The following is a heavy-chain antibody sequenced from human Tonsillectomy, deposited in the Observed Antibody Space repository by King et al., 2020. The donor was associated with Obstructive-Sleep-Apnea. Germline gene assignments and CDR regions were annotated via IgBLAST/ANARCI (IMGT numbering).Heavy chain of an antibody. V-gene: IGHV4-34*01. J-gene: IGHJ4*02. CDR1: GGSFSVYS. D-gene: IGHD4-17*01. CDR2: INHSGSA. Sequence: VQLQQWGAGLLKPSETLSLTCAVYGGSFSVYSLSWIRQPPGKGLEWIGEINHSGSATYNPSPKNRVTISVETSKNQLSLKLSSVTAADTAVYYCASGEVYYGDYDYWGQGTLVTVSS. CDR3: ASGEVYYGDYDY.